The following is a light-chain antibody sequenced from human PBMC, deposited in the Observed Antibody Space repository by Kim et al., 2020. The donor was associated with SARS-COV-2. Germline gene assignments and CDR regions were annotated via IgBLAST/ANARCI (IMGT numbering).Light chain of an antibody. CDR1: SNNVGNQG. Sequence: QAGLTQPPSVSKGLRQTATLTCTGNSNNVGNQGAAWLQQHQGHPPKLLSYRNNNRPSGISDRLSASRSVNTASLTITGLQPEDEADYYCSAWDSSLSAWVFGGGTQLTVL. CDR2: RNN. V-gene: IGLV10-54*01. J-gene: IGLJ3*02. CDR3: SAWDSSLSAWV.